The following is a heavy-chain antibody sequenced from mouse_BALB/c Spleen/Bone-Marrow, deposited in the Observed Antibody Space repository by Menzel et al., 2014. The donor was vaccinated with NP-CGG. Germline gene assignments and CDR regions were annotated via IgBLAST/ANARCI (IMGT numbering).Heavy chain of an antibody. Sequence: QVHVKQSGPEPVKPGALVKISCKASGFTFRSYDINWVKQRPGQGLEWIGWIYPGDGSTKYNEKFKGKATLTADKSSSTAYMQLSSLTSDNSAVYFCARSSDSSGYGFAYWGQGTLVTVSA. V-gene: IGHV1S56*01. CDR2: IYPGDGST. CDR3: ARSSDSSGYGFAY. D-gene: IGHD3-2*01. J-gene: IGHJ3*01. CDR1: GFTFRSYD.